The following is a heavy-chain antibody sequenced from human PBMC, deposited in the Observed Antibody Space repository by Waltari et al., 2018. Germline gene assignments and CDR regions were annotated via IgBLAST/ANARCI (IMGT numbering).Heavy chain of an antibody. CDR1: GFTFDDYA. Sequence: EVQLVESGGVVVQPGGSLRLSCAASGFTFDDYAMHWVRQAPGKGLEWVSFISWDVGSTYYADAVKGRFTISRDNSKNSLYLQMNSLRAEDTALYYCGVHCSSTSCLVDYWGQGTLVTVSS. J-gene: IGHJ4*02. D-gene: IGHD2-2*01. CDR2: ISWDVGST. V-gene: IGHV3-43D*04. CDR3: GVHCSSTSCLVDY.